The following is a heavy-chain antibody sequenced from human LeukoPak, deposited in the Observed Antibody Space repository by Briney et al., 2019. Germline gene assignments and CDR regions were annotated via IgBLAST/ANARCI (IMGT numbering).Heavy chain of an antibody. D-gene: IGHD1-26*01. J-gene: IGHJ4*02. CDR2: IYYSGST. CDR3: ARVRGSYYDY. Sequence: SETLSLTCTVSGGSISSSSYYWGWIRQPPGKGLEWIGSIYYSGSTYYNPSLKSRVTISVDTSKNQFSLKLSSVTAADTAVYYCARVRGSYYDYWGQGTLSPSPQ. CDR1: GGSISSSSYY. V-gene: IGHV4-39*07.